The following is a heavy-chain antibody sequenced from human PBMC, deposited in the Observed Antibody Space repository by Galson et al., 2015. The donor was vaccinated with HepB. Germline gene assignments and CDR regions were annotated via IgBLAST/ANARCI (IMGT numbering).Heavy chain of an antibody. CDR2: IYPGDSDT. D-gene: IGHD2-15*01. V-gene: IGHV5-51*01. Sequence: QSGAEVTKSGESLKISCKGSGYSFTSYWIGWVRQMPGKGLEWMGIIYPGDSDTRYSPSFQGQVTISADKSISTAYLQWSSLKASDTAMYYCAGIFGEDPYYYYGMDVWGQGTTVTVSS. CDR1: GYSFTSYW. J-gene: IGHJ6*02. CDR3: AGIFGEDPYYYYGMDV.